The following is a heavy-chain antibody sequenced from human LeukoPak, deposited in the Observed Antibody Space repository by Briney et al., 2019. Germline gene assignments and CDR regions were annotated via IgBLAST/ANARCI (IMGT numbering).Heavy chain of an antibody. Sequence: GGPLRLSCAASGFTFSSNWMSWVRQDPGKGLEWGANIKQDGSEKYYVDSGEGRFTISRDNAKKSLYLQLNRLSAEDTAVNALATFGATTRFDYWGQGTLVTVSS. V-gene: IGHV3-7*01. CDR2: IKQDGSEK. D-gene: IGHD1-26*01. J-gene: IGHJ4*02. CDR3: ATFGATTRFDY. CDR1: GFTFSSNW.